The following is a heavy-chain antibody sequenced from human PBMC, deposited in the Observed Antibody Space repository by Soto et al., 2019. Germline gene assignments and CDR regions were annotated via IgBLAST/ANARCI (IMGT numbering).Heavy chain of an antibody. J-gene: IGHJ4*02. CDR1: GYTFASCG. V-gene: IGHV1-18*01. Sequence: ASVEVCCKESGYTFASCGISWVRQAKRQGLEWMGWISAYNGNTNYAQKLQGRVTMTTDTSTSTAYMELRSLRSDDTAVYYCAREKGGDYGDYYFDYWGQGTLVTVSS. CDR3: AREKGGDYGDYYFDY. CDR2: ISAYNGNT. D-gene: IGHD4-17*01.